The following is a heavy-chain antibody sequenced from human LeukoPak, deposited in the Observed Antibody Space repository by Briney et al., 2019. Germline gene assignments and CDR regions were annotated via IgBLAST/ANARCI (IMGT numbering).Heavy chain of an antibody. Sequence: PSETLSLTCTVSSGSISTSNYYWGWVRQPPGKALEWIGNIFYTGSTYYSPSLKSRVTISLDTSRNQFSLRLNSVTAADSAVYYCARRSPYSTGWSSYFDYWGQGALVTVSS. CDR2: IFYTGST. V-gene: IGHV4-39*07. CDR3: ARRSPYSTGWSSYFDY. J-gene: IGHJ4*02. D-gene: IGHD6-19*01. CDR1: SGSISTSNYY.